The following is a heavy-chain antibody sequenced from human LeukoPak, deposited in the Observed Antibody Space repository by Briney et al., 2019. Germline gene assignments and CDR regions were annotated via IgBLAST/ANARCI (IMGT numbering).Heavy chain of an antibody. J-gene: IGHJ4*02. D-gene: IGHD5-12*01. CDR3: AKGGRGYSGYDSEFDY. CDR2: IRYDGSNK. CDR1: GFTFSSYG. V-gene: IGHV3-30*02. Sequence: PGGSLRLSCAASGFTFSSYGMHWVRQAPGKGLEWVAFIRYDGSNKYYADSVKGRFTISRDNSKNTLYLQMNSLRAEDTAVYYCAKGGRGYSGYDSEFDYWGQGTLVTVSS.